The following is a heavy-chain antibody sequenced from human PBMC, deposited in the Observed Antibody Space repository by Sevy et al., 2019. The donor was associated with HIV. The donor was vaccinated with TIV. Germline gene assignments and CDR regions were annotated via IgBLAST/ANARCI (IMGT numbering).Heavy chain of an antibody. D-gene: IGHD4-4*01. CDR3: TTDAHDYSNYPSPYYFDN. CDR1: GFTFSNAW. Sequence: GGSLRLSCTVSGFTFSNAWMSWVRQAPGRGLEWVGRIRSTPDGGPADYAAPVKGRFTISRDDSKNTLYLQMNSLKTEDTALYYCTTDAHDYSNYPSPYYFDNWGQGTLVTVSS. CDR2: IRSTPDGGPA. V-gene: IGHV3-15*01. J-gene: IGHJ4*02.